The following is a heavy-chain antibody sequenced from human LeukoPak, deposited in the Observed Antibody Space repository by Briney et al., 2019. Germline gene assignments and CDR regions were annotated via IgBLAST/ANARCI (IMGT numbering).Heavy chain of an antibody. CDR3: AKVYSPGIAAAGTDL. V-gene: IGHV3-23*01. J-gene: IGHJ5*02. CDR1: GFTFSSYA. CDR2: ISASGGST. D-gene: IGHD6-13*01. Sequence: GGSLRLSCAASGFTFSSYAMSWVRQAPGKGLEWVSAISASGGSTYYADSVKGRFTISRDNSKNTLYLQMNSLRAEDTAVYYCAKVYSPGIAAAGTDLWGQGTLVTVSS.